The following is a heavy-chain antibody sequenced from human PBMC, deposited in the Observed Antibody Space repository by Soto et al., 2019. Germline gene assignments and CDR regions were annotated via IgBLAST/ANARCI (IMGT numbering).Heavy chain of an antibody. CDR2: ISSSGSTI. V-gene: IGHV3-48*03. CDR3: ARDPLTRGEARITGGY. J-gene: IGHJ4*02. Sequence: EVQLVESGGGLVQPGGSLRLSCAASGFTFSSYEMNWVRQAPGKGLEWVSYISSSGSTIYYADSVKGRFTISRDNAKNSLYLQMNSLRAEDTAVYYCARDPLTRGEARITGGYWGQGTLVTVSS. D-gene: IGHD3-16*01. CDR1: GFTFSSYE.